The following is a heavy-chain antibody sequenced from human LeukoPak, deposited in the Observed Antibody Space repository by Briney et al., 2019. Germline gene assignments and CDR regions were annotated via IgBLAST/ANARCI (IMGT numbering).Heavy chain of an antibody. D-gene: IGHD1-1*01. CDR1: GGSFSGYY. J-gene: IGHJ3*02. CDR3: ARGPPGGTDAFDI. V-gene: IGHV4-34*01. Sequence: SETLSLTCAVYGGSFSGYYWSGIRQPPGKGLEWIGEINHSGSTNYNPSLKSRVTISVDTSKNQFSLKLSSVTAADTAVYYCARGPPGGTDAFDIWGQGTMVTVSS. CDR2: INHSGST.